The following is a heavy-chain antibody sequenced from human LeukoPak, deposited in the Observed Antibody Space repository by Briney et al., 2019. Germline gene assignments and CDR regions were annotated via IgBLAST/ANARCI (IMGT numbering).Heavy chain of an antibody. Sequence: GASVKVSCKASGYTLTTYYMHWVRQAPGQGLEWMGIINPLGGSTTYAHKFQDRLTMTRDTPTSTVYMELSSLRSEDTAVYYCARVHDFWSGFFDYWGQGTLVTVSS. CDR1: GYTLTTYY. CDR2: INPLGGST. J-gene: IGHJ4*02. V-gene: IGHV1-46*01. D-gene: IGHD3-3*01. CDR3: ARVHDFWSGFFDY.